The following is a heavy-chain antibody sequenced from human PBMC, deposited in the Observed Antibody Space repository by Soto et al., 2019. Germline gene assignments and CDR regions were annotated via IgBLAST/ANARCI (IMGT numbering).Heavy chain of an antibody. CDR3: GRSLSFAVTDGYDH. CDR2: ISDSGGST. Sequence: EVQLLESGGGLVQPGGSLRLSCAGSGFTISSYAMSWVRQAPGKGLEWVLGISDSGGSTNYADSVRGRFTISKDNYKNTLYLQMSSLRAEDTAVYYCGRSLSFAVTDGYDHWGQGTQVTVSS. V-gene: IGHV3-23*01. CDR1: GFTISSYA. J-gene: IGHJ4*02. D-gene: IGHD6-25*01.